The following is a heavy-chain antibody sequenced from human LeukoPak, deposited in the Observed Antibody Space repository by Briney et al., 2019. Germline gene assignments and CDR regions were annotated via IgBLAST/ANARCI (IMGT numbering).Heavy chain of an antibody. D-gene: IGHD6-25*01. V-gene: IGHV3-66*01. CDR2: IYSAGST. CDR3: ARDGGSYWYFDL. J-gene: IGHJ2*01. CDR1: GFTVSSTY. Sequence: GGSLRLSCAASGFTVSSTYMSWVRQAPGKGLEWVSVIYSAGSTYYADSVKGRFTISRDNSKNTVHLQMNSLRAEDTAVYYCARDGGSYWYFDLWGRGTLVTVSS.